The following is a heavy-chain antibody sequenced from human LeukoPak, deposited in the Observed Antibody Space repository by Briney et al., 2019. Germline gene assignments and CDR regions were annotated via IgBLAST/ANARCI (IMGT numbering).Heavy chain of an antibody. CDR2: ISYDGSNK. V-gene: IGHV3-30*03. Sequence: GRSLRLSCAASGFTFSSYGMHWVRQAPGKGLEWVAVISYDGSNKYYADSVKGRSTISRDNSKNTLYLQMNSLRAEDTAVYYCAGNYYDSPRIWGQGTMVTVSS. CDR3: AGNYYDSPRI. D-gene: IGHD3-22*01. J-gene: IGHJ3*02. CDR1: GFTFSSYG.